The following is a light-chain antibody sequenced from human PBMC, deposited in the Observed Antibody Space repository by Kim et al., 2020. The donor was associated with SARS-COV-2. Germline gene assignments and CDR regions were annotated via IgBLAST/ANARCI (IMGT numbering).Light chain of an antibody. Sequence: DVQLTQSPSSVCASIGDRVTITCRASQDIGTWLAWYQQKPGKAPNLLIFGASTLQSGAPSRFSGSGSGTDFTLTISSLQPEDFATYYCQLSNSFPLTFGGGTKVDIK. CDR2: GAS. J-gene: IGKJ4*01. CDR3: QLSNSFPLT. CDR1: QDIGTW. V-gene: IGKV1-12*01.